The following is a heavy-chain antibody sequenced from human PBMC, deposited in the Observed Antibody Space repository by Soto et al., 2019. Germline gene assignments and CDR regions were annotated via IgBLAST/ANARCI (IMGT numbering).Heavy chain of an antibody. D-gene: IGHD3-22*01. J-gene: IGHJ6*02. CDR3: ARDGYDSSGYYPPYYYYYGMDV. Sequence: ASVKVSCKASGYTFTSYAMHWVRQAPGQRLEWMGWINAGNGSTKYAQKFQGRVTMTRDTSTSTVYMELSSLRSEDTAVYYCARDGYDSSGYYPPYYYYYGMDVWGQGTTVTVSS. CDR2: INAGNGST. CDR1: GYTFTSYA. V-gene: IGHV1-3*01.